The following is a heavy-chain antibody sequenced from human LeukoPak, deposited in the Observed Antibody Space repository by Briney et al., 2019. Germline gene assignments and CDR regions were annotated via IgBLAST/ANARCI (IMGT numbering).Heavy chain of an antibody. CDR1: GYTLTSYA. D-gene: IGHD5-18*01. Sequence: AASVKVSCKASGYTLTSYAMHWVRQAPGQRLEWMGWINAGNGNTKYSQKFQGRVTITRDTSASTAYMELSSLRSEDTAVYYCASSPNSYGHFDYWGQGTLVTVSS. V-gene: IGHV1-3*01. CDR2: INAGNGNT. CDR3: ASSPNSYGHFDY. J-gene: IGHJ4*02.